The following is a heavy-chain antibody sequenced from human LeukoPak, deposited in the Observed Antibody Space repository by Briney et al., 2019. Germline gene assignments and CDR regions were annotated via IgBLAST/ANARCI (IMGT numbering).Heavy chain of an antibody. J-gene: IGHJ5*02. D-gene: IGHD3-22*01. Sequence: PSETLSLTCTVSGGSISSGDYYWSWIRQPPGKGLEWIAYMYYSGSPYYNPSLNRRATMSADTSKKQLSLKLSFVTEAATAVYYCARPYYYDSRIDPWGQGILVTVSS. CDR3: ARPYYYDSRIDP. CDR1: GGSISSGDYY. V-gene: IGHV4-30-4*02. CDR2: MYYSGSP.